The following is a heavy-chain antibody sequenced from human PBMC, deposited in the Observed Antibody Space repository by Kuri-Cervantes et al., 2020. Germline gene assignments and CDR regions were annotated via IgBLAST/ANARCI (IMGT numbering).Heavy chain of an antibody. CDR2: INPNSGGT. J-gene: IGHJ4*02. D-gene: IGHD6-19*01. CDR3: ARGGLAVAGNFDY. CDR1: GYTFTGYY. V-gene: IGHV1-2*02. Sequence: ASVKVSCKASGYTFTGYYMHWVRQAPGQGLEWMGWINPNSGGTNYAQKLQGRVTMTTDTSTSTAYMELRSLRSDDTAVYYCARGGLAVAGNFDYWGQGTLVTVSS.